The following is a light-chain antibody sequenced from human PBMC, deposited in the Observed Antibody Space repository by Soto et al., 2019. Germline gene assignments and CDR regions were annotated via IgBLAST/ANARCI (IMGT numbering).Light chain of an antibody. CDR3: SSYTTSNTRQIV. V-gene: IGLV2-14*03. CDR1: SSDVGGYNY. CDR2: DVS. J-gene: IGLJ1*01. Sequence: ALTEPASVSGSPGQSITISCTGTSSDVGGYNYVSWYQHHPGKAPKLMIFDVSNRPSGVSNRFSGSKSGNTASLTISGLQPEDEADYYCSSYTTSNTRQIVFGTGTKVTVL.